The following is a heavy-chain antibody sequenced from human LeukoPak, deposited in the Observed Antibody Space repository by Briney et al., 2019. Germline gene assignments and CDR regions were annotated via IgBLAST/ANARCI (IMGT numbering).Heavy chain of an antibody. CDR2: MYYSGST. Sequence: SQTLSLTCTVSGGSISRSSYYWGWIRQPPGKGLEWIGSMYYSGSTFYDPSLKSRVTILVDTSKNQFSLKLSSVTAADTAVYYCARDYGSGRRYYYMDVWGKGTTVTVSS. V-gene: IGHV4-39*07. CDR1: GGSISRSSYY. CDR3: ARDYGSGRRYYYMDV. J-gene: IGHJ6*03. D-gene: IGHD3-10*01.